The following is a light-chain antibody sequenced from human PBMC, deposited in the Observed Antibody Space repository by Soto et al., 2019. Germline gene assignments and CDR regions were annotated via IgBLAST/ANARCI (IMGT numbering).Light chain of an antibody. Sequence: EIIWTQSPGILSLSPGERATLSCRASQSISSSYIAWYQQRPGQAPRLLIYGASNRATGIPDRFSASGSKTDFTLTISRLEPEDFAVYYCQQYGSSPPYTFGQGTKLEIK. CDR1: QSISSSY. V-gene: IGKV3-20*01. CDR2: GAS. J-gene: IGKJ2*01. CDR3: QQYGSSPPYT.